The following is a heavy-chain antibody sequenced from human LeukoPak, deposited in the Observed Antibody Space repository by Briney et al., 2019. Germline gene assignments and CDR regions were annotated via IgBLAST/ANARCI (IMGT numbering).Heavy chain of an antibody. J-gene: IGHJ4*02. Sequence: SVTVSYKPSGGTFSSYAISWVRQAPGQGLEWMGGIIPIFGTANYAQKFQGRVTITADKSTSTAYMELSSLRSEDTAVYYCARARGGYCSGGSCPTTVTSLDYWGQGTLVTVSS. CDR1: GGTFSSYA. D-gene: IGHD2-15*01. CDR2: IIPIFGTA. V-gene: IGHV1-69*06. CDR3: ARARGGYCSGGSCPTTVTSLDY.